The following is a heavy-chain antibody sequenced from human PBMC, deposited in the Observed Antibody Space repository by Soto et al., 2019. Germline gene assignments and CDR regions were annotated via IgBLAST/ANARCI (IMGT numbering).Heavy chain of an antibody. CDR1: GFTFDDYA. J-gene: IGHJ4*02. Sequence: GGSLRLSCAASGFTFDDYAMHWVRQAPGKGLEWVSGISWNSGSIGYADSVKGRFTISRDNAKNSLYLQMNSLRAEDTALYYCAKDPGVGLDYWGQGTLVTVSS. CDR2: ISWNSGSI. D-gene: IGHD2-8*01. V-gene: IGHV3-9*01. CDR3: AKDPGVGLDY.